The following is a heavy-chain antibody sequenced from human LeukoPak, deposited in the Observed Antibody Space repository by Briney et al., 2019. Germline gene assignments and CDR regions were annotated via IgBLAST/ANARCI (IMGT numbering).Heavy chain of an antibody. V-gene: IGHV3-30*02. CDR3: VKDYTRGGNYLNDAFDI. J-gene: IGHJ3*02. Sequence: PGGSLRLSCAASGFSVSAYGMHWVRQAPGKGLEWIAFIRYDGSNKYYADSVKGRLTISRDNAKNPLYLQMYSLRAEDTAVYYCVKDYTRGGNYLNDAFDIWGPGTMVAVSS. CDR1: GFSVSAYG. D-gene: IGHD1-26*01. CDR2: IRYDGSNK.